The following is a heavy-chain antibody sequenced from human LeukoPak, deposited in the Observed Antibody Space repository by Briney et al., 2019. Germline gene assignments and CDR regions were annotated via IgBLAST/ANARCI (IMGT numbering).Heavy chain of an antibody. CDR3: VKDLGRYRNNCFDY. Sequence: GGSLRLSCAASGFTFNSYAMSWVRQAPEKGLEWVSTISDSGGGTYYADSVKGRFTISRDDSKNTLYLQMNSLRAEDTAVYYCVKDLGRYRNNCFDYWGQGTLVTVSS. CDR1: GFTFNSYA. D-gene: IGHD1-26*01. V-gene: IGHV3-23*01. J-gene: IGHJ4*02. CDR2: ISDSGGGT.